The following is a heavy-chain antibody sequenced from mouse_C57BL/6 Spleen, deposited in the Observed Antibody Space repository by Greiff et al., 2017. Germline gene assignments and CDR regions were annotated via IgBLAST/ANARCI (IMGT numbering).Heavy chain of an antibody. CDR1: GYTFTSYW. J-gene: IGHJ4*01. V-gene: IGHV1-52*01. CDR2: IDPSDSET. CDR3: ASGAKTGKAGDY. Sequence: VQLQQSGAELVRPGPSVQLSCKVSGYTFTSYWMHWVKQRPIQGLEWIGNIDPSDSETHYNQKFKEKATLTVDKSSSTAYMQLSSLTSEDSAVYYCASGAKTGKAGDYWGQGTSDTVSS. D-gene: IGHD1-3*01.